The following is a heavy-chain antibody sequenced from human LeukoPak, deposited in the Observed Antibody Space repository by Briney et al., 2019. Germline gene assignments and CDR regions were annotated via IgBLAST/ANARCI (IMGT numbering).Heavy chain of an antibody. V-gene: IGHV3-21*01. Sequence: GGSLRLSCAASGFTFSSYSMNWVRQAPGKGLEWVSSISRSSSYIYYADSVKGRLTISRDNAKNSLYLQMNSLRAEDTSVYYCARDVSGYSYGSYYYYYMDVWGKGTTVTVSS. J-gene: IGHJ6*03. D-gene: IGHD5-18*01. CDR3: ARDVSGYSYGSYYYYYMDV. CDR1: GFTFSSYS. CDR2: ISRSSSYI.